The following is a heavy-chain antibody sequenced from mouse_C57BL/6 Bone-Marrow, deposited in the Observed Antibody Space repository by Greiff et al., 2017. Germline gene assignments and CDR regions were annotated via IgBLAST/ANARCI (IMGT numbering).Heavy chain of an antibody. J-gene: IGHJ2*01. Sequence: QVQLQQPGAELVKPGASVKLSCKASGYTFTSYWMHWVKQRPGQGLEWIGMIHPNSGSTNYNEKFKSKATLTVDKSSSTAYMQLSSLTSEDSAVYYGASSYDFYYFDYWGQGTTLTVSS. D-gene: IGHD2-4*01. V-gene: IGHV1-64*01. CDR1: GYTFTSYW. CDR2: IHPNSGST. CDR3: ASSYDFYYFDY.